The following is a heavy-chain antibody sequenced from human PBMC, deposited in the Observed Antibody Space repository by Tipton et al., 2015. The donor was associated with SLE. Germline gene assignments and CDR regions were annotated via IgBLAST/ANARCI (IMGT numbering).Heavy chain of an antibody. CDR1: GFAFSSYA. V-gene: IGHV3-23*03. CDR3: AKLGLGVVIDY. J-gene: IGHJ4*01. D-gene: IGHD3-3*01. Sequence: SLRLSCAASGFAFSSYAMSWVRQAPGKGLEWVSFIYSAGTTTYYADSVKGRFTISRDNSKNTLYLQMNSLRDEGTAVYYCAKLGLGVVIDYWGQGTLVTASS. CDR2: IYSAGTTT.